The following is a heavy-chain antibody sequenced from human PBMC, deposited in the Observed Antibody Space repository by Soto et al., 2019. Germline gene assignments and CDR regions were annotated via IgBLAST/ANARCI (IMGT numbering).Heavy chain of an antibody. D-gene: IGHD2-15*01. CDR1: GFIFSSYG. V-gene: IGHV3-30*18. CDR3: AKGLGYCSGGSCHVNQPFDY. J-gene: IGHJ4*02. CDR2: ISYDGTNK. Sequence: GGSLRLSCAASGFIFSSYGMHWVRQAPGKGLEWVAVISYDGTNKYYAESVKGRFTISRDNSKNTLYLQMNSLRAEDTAVYYCAKGLGYCSGGSCHVNQPFDYWGQGTLVTVSS.